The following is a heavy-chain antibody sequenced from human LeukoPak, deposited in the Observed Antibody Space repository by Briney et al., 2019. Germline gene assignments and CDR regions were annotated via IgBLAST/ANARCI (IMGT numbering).Heavy chain of an antibody. CDR2: IYYSGRT. CDR3: ARPKSGYDDWYFDL. D-gene: IGHD5-12*01. Sequence: SETLSLTCTVSGGSISSYYWSWIRQPPGKGLEWIGYIYYSGRTDYNPSLKSRVTISVDTSKNQFSLKLSSVTAADTAVYYCARPKSGYDDWYFDLWGRGILVTVSS. CDR1: GGSISSYY. J-gene: IGHJ2*01. V-gene: IGHV4-59*01.